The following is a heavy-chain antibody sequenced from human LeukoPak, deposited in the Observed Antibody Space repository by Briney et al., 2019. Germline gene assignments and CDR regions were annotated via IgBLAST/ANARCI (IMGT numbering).Heavy chain of an antibody. CDR1: GGSFSGYY. J-gene: IGHJ6*02. CDR3: ARGRSDYYYGMDV. V-gene: IGHV4-34*01. CDR2: INHSGST. Sequence: ASETLSLTCAVYGGSFSGYYWSWIRQPPGKGLEWIGEINHSGSTNYNPSLKSRVTISVDTSKNQFSLKLSSVTAADTAVYYCARGRSDYYYGMDVWGQGTTVTVSS.